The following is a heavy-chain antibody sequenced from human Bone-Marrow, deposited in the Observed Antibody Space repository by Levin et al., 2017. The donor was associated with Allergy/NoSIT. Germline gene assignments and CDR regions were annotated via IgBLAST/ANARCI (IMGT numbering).Heavy chain of an antibody. Sequence: GESLKISCQASGYTFTSYYMHWVRQAPGQGLEWMGIINPSGGSTSYAQKFQGRVTMTRDTSTSTVYMELSSLRSEDTAVYYCARDRLGAVAGTWVYYGMDVWGQGTTVTVSS. CDR3: ARDRLGAVAGTWVYYGMDV. CDR2: INPSGGST. D-gene: IGHD6-19*01. J-gene: IGHJ6*02. CDR1: GYTFTSYY. V-gene: IGHV1-46*01.